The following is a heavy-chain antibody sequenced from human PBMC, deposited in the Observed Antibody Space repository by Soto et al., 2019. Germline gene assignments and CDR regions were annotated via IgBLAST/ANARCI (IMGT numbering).Heavy chain of an antibody. CDR1: GGSISSGGYY. CDR2: IYYSGST. CDR3: ARVVDYDTLTGFYRGAGWFDP. Sequence: PSETLSLTCTVSGGSISSGGYYWSWIRQHPGKGLEWIGYIYYSGSTYYNPSLKSRVTISVDTSKNQFSLKLSSVTAADTAVYFCARVVDYDTLTGFYRGAGWFDPWGQGILVTVSS. J-gene: IGHJ5*01. D-gene: IGHD3-9*01. V-gene: IGHV4-31*03.